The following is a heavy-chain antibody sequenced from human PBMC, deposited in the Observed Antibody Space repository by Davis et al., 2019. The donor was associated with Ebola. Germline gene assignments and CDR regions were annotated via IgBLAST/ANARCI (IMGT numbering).Heavy chain of an antibody. V-gene: IGHV1-3*01. J-gene: IGHJ5*02. Sequence: AASVKVSCKASGYTFTSYAMHWVRQAPGQRLEWMGWINAGNGNTKYSQKFQGRVTITRDTSASTAYMELSSLRSDDTAVYYCARGITMVRENNWFDPWGQGTLVTVSS. CDR2: INAGNGNT. CDR1: GYTFTSYA. CDR3: ARGITMVRENNWFDP. D-gene: IGHD3-10*01.